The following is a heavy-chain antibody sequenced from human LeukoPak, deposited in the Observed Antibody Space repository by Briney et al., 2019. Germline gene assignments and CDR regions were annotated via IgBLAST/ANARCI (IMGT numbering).Heavy chain of an antibody. V-gene: IGHV3-74*01. CDR3: AKDGESGSYSLRDY. CDR1: GFTSSSYW. Sequence: GGSLRLSCAASGFTSSSYWMHWVRQVPGKGLVWVSRISGDGTARNYADSVKGRFTISRDDAKNTLYLQMNSLRAEDTAVYYCAKDGESGSYSLRDYWGQGTLVTVSS. CDR2: ISGDGTAR. J-gene: IGHJ4*02. D-gene: IGHD1-26*01.